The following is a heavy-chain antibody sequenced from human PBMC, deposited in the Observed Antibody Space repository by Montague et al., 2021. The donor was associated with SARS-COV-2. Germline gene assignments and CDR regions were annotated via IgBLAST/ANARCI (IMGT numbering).Heavy chain of an antibody. V-gene: IGHV4-34*01. CDR3: ARGMRRPYYYYYGMDV. J-gene: IGHJ6*02. CDR2: INHSGST. CDR1: GGSFSGYY. Sequence: SETLSLTCSVYGGSFSGYYWSWICQPPGKGLEWIGEINHSGSTNYNPSLKSRVTISVDTSKNLFSLKLSSVTAADTAVYYCARGMRRPYYYYYGMDVWGQGTTVTVSS.